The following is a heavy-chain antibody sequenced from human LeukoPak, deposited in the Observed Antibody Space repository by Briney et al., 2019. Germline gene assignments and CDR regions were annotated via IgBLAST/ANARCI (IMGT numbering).Heavy chain of an antibody. D-gene: IGHD3-10*01. V-gene: IGHV5-51*01. CDR2: IYPGDSDT. CDR1: GYSFTSYW. CDR3: ARHRGPVWFGELFDAFDI. Sequence: GESLKISCKCSGYSFTSYWIGWVRQMPGKGLEWMGIIYPGDSDTRYSPSFQGQVTISADKSISTAYLQWSSLKASDTAMYYCARHRGPVWFGELFDAFDIWGQGTMVTVSS. J-gene: IGHJ3*02.